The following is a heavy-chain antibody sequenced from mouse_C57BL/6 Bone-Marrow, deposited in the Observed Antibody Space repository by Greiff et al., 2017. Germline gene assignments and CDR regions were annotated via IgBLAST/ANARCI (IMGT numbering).Heavy chain of an antibody. Sequence: VQLQQSGAELVKPGASVKLSCTASGFNIKDYYMHWVKQRPEQGLEWIGRIDPEDGETKYAPKFQGKDTMTADTASNTAYLQLSSLTSEDTAVYYCARGISKGYFDVWGTGTTVTVSS. CDR3: ARGISKGYFDV. V-gene: IGHV14-2*01. CDR2: IDPEDGET. CDR1: GFNIKDYY. D-gene: IGHD2-5*01. J-gene: IGHJ1*03.